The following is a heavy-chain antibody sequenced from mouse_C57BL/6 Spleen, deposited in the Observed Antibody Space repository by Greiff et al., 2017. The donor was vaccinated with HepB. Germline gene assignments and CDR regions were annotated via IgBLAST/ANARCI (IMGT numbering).Heavy chain of an antibody. CDR2: IYPGSGNT. CDR1: GYTFTDYY. J-gene: IGHJ2*01. D-gene: IGHD2-1*01. Sequence: QVQLKESGAELVRPGASVKLSCKASGYTFTDYYINWVKQRPGQGLEWIARIYPGSGNTYYNEKFKGKATLTAEKSSSTAYMQRSSLTSDDSSGYFGERAVRNYSFDRCGQGTPPSVSS. V-gene: IGHV1-76*01. CDR3: ERAVRNYSFDR.